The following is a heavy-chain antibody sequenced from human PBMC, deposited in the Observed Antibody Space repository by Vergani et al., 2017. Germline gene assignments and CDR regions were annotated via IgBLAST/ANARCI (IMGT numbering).Heavy chain of an antibody. CDR1: GGTFSSSA. Sequence: QGQLVQSGAEVKKPGSSVKVSCKASGGTFSSSAISWVRQAPGQGLEWMGGIIPIFGTANYAQNFQGRVTITADESTSTAYMELSSLRSEDTAVYYCARVRGDGYNGRLDYWGQGTLVTVSS. V-gene: IGHV1-69*01. CDR3: ARVRGDGYNGRLDY. D-gene: IGHD5-24*01. CDR2: IIPIFGTA. J-gene: IGHJ4*02.